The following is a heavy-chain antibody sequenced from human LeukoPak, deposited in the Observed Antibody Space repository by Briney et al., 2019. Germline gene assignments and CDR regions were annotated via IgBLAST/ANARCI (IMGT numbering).Heavy chain of an antibody. D-gene: IGHD3-9*01. CDR3: ARDSGGLVLTGYYSIWFDP. Sequence: PSETLSLTCTVSSGSISSYYWRWIRQPAGKGLEWIGRIYTSGSTNYNPSLKSRVTMSVDTSKNQFSLKLSSVTAADTAVYYCARDSGGLVLTGYYSIWFDPWGQGTLVTVSS. V-gene: IGHV4-4*07. CDR2: IYTSGST. CDR1: SGSISSYY. J-gene: IGHJ5*02.